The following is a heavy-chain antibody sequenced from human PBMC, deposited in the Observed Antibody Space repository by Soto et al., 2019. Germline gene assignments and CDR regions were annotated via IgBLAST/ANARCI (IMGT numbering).Heavy chain of an antibody. D-gene: IGHD6-13*01. CDR1: GFTFSSHW. J-gene: IGHJ6*03. CDR3: ARVVLVRRTYYYYYMDV. V-gene: IGHV3-74*01. Sequence: GGSLRLSCAASGFTFSSHWMHWVRQAPGKGLMWVSSISSSGSSTSYAESVKGRFTISRDNAKNTVFLQMNSLRAEDTAVYYCARVVLVRRTYYYYYMDVWGKGTTVTVSS. CDR2: ISSSGSST.